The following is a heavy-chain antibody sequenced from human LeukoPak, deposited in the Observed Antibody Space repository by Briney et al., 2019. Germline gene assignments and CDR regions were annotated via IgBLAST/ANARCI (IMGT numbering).Heavy chain of an antibody. CDR3: ARACAGYCSSTSWGIAVAGHWDY. CDR2: IYYSGST. Sequence: SETLSLTCTVSGGSISSSSYYWGWIRQPPGKGLEWIGSIYYSGSTYYNPSLKSRVTISVDTSKNQFSLKLSSVTAADTAVYYCARACAGYCSSTSWGIAVAGHWDYWGQGTLVTVSS. D-gene: IGHD2-2*03. CDR1: GGSISSSSYY. J-gene: IGHJ4*02. V-gene: IGHV4-39*01.